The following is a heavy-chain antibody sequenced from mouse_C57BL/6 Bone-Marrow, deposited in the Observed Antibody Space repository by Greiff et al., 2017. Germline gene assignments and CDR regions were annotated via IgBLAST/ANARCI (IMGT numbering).Heavy chain of an antibody. CDR3: AREFSSGYYAMDY. D-gene: IGHD3-2*02. CDR1: GYTFTSYW. CDR2: IDPSDSYT. V-gene: IGHV1-69*01. Sequence: QVQLQQPGAELVMPGASVKLSCKASGYTFTSYWMHWVKQRPGQGLEWIGEIDPSDSYTNYNQKFKGKSTLTVDKSSSTAYMQLSSLTSEDSAVYYCAREFSSGYYAMDYWGQGTSVTVSS. J-gene: IGHJ4*01.